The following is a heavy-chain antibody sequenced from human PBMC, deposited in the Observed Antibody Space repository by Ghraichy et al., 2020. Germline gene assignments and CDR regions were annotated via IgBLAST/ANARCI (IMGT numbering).Heavy chain of an antibody. CDR1: GGSFTDHN. J-gene: IGHJ4*02. D-gene: IGHD3-10*01. Sequence: SETLSLTCAVYGGSFTDHNWSWIRQPPGKGLEWIGEIHHSENSNTNPSLKSRVTMSVDASKNQFSLRLTSVTAADAAVYYCARNTAGSGPYPYYFDYWGQGILVSDSS. V-gene: IGHV4-34*01. CDR2: IHHSENS. CDR3: ARNTAGSGPYPYYFDY.